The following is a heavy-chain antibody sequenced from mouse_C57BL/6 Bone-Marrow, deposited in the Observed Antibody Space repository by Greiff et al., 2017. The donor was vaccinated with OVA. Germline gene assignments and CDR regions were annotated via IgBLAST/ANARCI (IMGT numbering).Heavy chain of an antibody. CDR2: IWWDDDK. J-gene: IGHJ1*03. Sequence: QVQLKESGPGILQPSQTLSLTCSFSGFSLSTFGMGVGWIRQPSGKGLEWLAHIWWDDDKYYHPALKSRLTISKDTSKNQGFLMIAKVDTADTATYYCARPKLITTVVATGFDVWGTGTTVTVSS. V-gene: IGHV8-8*01. CDR3: ARPKLITTVVATGFDV. D-gene: IGHD1-1*01. CDR1: GFSLSTFGMG.